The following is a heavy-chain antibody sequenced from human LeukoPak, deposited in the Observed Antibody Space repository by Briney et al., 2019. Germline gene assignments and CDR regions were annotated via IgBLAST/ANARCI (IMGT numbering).Heavy chain of an antibody. CDR2: IHYNGNT. CDR1: GDSISSYY. D-gene: IGHD3-22*01. CDR3: ARGVDSGYY. Sequence: SETLSLTCSVSGDSISSYYWTWIRQTPGKGLEWIAYIHYNGNTKSNPSLKSRVTISLDTSKNQFSLKLTSLTAADTAVYYCARGVDSGYYWGQGTLVTVSS. V-gene: IGHV4-59*01. J-gene: IGHJ4*02.